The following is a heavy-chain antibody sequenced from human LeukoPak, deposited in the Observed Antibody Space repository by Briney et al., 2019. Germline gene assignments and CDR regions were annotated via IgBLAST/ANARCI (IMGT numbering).Heavy chain of an antibody. V-gene: IGHV1-18*01. D-gene: IGHD3-10*01. CDR3: ARERLMFYYGSASSYYMDV. CDR1: GYTFTSYG. Sequence: GASVKVSCKASGYTFTSYGISWVRQAPGQGLEWMGWISAYNGNTNYAQKLQGRVTMTTDTSTSTAYMELRSLRSDDTAVYYCARERLMFYYGSASSYYMDVWGKGTTVTVSS. CDR2: ISAYNGNT. J-gene: IGHJ6*03.